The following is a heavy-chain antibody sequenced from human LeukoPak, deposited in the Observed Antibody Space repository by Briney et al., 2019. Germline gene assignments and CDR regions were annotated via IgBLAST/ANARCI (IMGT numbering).Heavy chain of an antibody. CDR2: ISGSGGRT. J-gene: IGHJ4*02. D-gene: IGHD3-22*01. V-gene: IGHV3-23*01. CDR3: AKRGVVIRVILVGFHKEAYYFDS. Sequence: GGSLRLSCGVSGITLSNYGMSWVRPAPGKGLEWVAGISGSGGRTNYADSVKGRFTISRDNPKNTLYLQMNSLRAEDTAVYFCAKRGVVIRVILVGFHKEAYYFDSWAQGALVTVSS. CDR1: GITLSNYG.